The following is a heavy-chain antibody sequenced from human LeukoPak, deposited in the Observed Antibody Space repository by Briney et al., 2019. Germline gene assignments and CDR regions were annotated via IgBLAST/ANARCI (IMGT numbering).Heavy chain of an antibody. D-gene: IGHD2-2*01. Sequence: GGSLRLSCGASGFTFRSYTMTWVRQAPGKGLEWVSSITSSGNDIYYADSVKGRFTNSRGNAKSSLYLQMNSLRAEDTAVYYCARRFYQLDYWGQGTLVTISS. CDR2: ITSSGNDI. J-gene: IGHJ4*01. V-gene: IGHV3-21*01. CDR3: ARRFYQLDY. CDR1: GFTFRSYT.